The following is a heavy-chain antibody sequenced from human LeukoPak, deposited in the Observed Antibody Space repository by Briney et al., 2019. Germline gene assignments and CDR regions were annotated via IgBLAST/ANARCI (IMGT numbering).Heavy chain of an antibody. V-gene: IGHV3-23*01. J-gene: IGHJ4*02. Sequence: PGGSLRLSCAASGFTFSSYAMSWVRQAPGKGLEWVSAISGSGGSTYYADSVKGRFTISRDNSKNTLYLQMNSLRAGDTAVYYCAKDPYDSSGYYYIPKYYFDYWGQGTLVTVSS. CDR1: GFTFSSYA. CDR3: AKDPYDSSGYYYIPKYYFDY. D-gene: IGHD3-22*01. CDR2: ISGSGGST.